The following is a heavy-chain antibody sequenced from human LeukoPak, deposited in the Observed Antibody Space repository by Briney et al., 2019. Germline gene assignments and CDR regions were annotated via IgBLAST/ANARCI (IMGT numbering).Heavy chain of an antibody. D-gene: IGHD4-17*01. V-gene: IGHV3-20*04. J-gene: IGHJ4*02. Sequence: PGGSLRLSCAASGFTFGNYGMSWVRQAPGKGLEWVSGINWNGGSTGYADSVEGRFTISRDNAKNSQYLQMNSLSVEDTALYYCARAQTYGDSRLLSDYWGQGTLVTVSS. CDR2: INWNGGST. CDR3: ARAQTYGDSRLLSDY. CDR1: GFTFGNYG.